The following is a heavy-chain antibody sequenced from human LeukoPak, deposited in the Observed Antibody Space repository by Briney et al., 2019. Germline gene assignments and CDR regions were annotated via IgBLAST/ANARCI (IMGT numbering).Heavy chain of an antibody. J-gene: IGHJ4*02. CDR2: IKSKADGGTA. D-gene: IGHD3-3*01. Sequence: XWXRQAXXXXLEXXGRIKSKADGGTADYVAPVNGRFTISRDDSNKTLFLQMHSLKTEDTAVYYCAKDLGIFGVVTPRYFDYWGQGTLVTVSS. V-gene: IGHV3-15*01. CDR3: AKDLGIFGVVTPRYFDY.